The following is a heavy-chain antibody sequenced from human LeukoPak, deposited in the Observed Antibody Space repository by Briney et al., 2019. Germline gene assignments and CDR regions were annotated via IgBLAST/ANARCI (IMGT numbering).Heavy chain of an antibody. CDR2: IYPGDSDT. CDR3: ARQNDFRLDY. CDR1: GYTFSSYW. J-gene: IGHJ4*02. V-gene: IGHV5-51*01. Sequence: GESLKISCKGSGYTFSSYWIGWVRQMPGKGLEWMGIIYPGDSDTRYSTSLQGQVTISVDTSIGTAYLQWSSLKASDTAIYYCARQNDFRLDYWGQGTLVTVSS. D-gene: IGHD3-3*01.